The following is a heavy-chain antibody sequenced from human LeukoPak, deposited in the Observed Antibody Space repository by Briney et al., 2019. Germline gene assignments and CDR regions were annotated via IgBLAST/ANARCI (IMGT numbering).Heavy chain of an antibody. D-gene: IGHD3-3*01. CDR3: ATITRRDYDFWSGYYYYYYGMDV. CDR2: IIPIFGTA. J-gene: IGHJ6*02. CDR1: GGTFSSYA. Sequence: SVKVSCKASGGTFSSYAISWVRQAPGQGLEWMGGIIPIFGTANYAQKFQGRATITADESTSTAYMELSSLRSEDTAVYYCATITRRDYDFWSGYYYYYYGMDVWGQGTTVTVSS. V-gene: IGHV1-69*13.